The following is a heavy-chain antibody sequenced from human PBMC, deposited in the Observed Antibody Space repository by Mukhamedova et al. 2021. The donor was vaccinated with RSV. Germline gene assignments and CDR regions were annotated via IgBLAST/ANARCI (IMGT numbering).Heavy chain of an antibody. Sequence: TISRDNAKNTLYLQMNSLRAEDTAVYYCARFLAARDYWGQGTLVTVSS. CDR3: ARFLAARDY. V-gene: IGHV3-74*01. D-gene: IGHD2-15*01. J-gene: IGHJ4*02.